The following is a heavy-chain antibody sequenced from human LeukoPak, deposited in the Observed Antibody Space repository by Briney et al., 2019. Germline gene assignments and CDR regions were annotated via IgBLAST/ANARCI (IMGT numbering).Heavy chain of an antibody. J-gene: IGHJ4*02. CDR1: GGSISGYY. CDR3: AKVSDRDSSGYYWGFEY. CDR2: IYYSGST. Sequence: PSETLSLTCTVSGGSISGYYWSWIRQPPGKGLECIGYIYYSGSTNYNPSLKSRVTISVDTSRNQFSLKLTSVPAADTAVYYCAKVSDRDSSGYYWGFEYWGQGTLVTVSS. V-gene: IGHV4-59*08. D-gene: IGHD3-22*01.